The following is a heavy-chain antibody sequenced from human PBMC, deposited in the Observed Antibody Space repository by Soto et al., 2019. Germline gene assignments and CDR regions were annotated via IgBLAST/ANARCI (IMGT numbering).Heavy chain of an antibody. J-gene: IGHJ6*02. CDR1: GGSFSTYG. CDR2: IIPASATE. V-gene: IGHV1-69*14. Sequence: QVHLVQSGAEVKKPGSSVNISCKASGGSFSTYGINWVRKSPGQGLEWMGGIIPASATENYAQKFQGKVTITADKPTNHAHMQMSSLRSEHSAVYYCATAVTAVIYDNYGMDVWGQGTTVTVSS. CDR3: ATAVTAVIYDNYGMDV. D-gene: IGHD2-21*02.